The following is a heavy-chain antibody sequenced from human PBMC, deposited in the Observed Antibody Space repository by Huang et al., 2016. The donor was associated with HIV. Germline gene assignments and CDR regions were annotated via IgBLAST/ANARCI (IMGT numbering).Heavy chain of an antibody. CDR2: IIGTCNTP. Sequence: EVQLLESGGGLVQPGGSLRLSCAASGFTFNSYAMGWFRQAQGKGLEWVSAIIGTCNTPYYSDSVKVRVTISRDNARNTLYLQLNSLRPDDTAIYYCAKVRGSGSFYNDNWGQGTLVTVSS. J-gene: IGHJ4*02. CDR1: GFTFNSYA. CDR3: AKVRGSGSFYNDN. V-gene: IGHV3-23*01. D-gene: IGHD3-10*01.